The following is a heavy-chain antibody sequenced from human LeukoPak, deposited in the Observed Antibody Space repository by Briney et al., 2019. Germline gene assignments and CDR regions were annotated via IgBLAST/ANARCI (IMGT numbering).Heavy chain of an antibody. Sequence: GGSLRLSCAATGFTFDDYAMHWVRQAPGKGLEWVSGISWNSGSIGYADSVKGRFTISRDNAKNSLYLQMNSLRAEDTALYYCAKAGGYSSSWPLDYWGRGTLVTVSS. V-gene: IGHV3-9*01. J-gene: IGHJ4*02. CDR1: GFTFDDYA. D-gene: IGHD6-13*01. CDR3: AKAGGYSSSWPLDY. CDR2: ISWNSGSI.